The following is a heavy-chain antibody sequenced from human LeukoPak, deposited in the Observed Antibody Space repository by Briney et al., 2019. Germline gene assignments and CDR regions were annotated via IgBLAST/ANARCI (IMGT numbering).Heavy chain of an antibody. CDR3: ARGQGLLWFREFYYYYYMDV. CDR2: MNPNSGNT. J-gene: IGHJ6*03. Sequence: ASVKVSCKASGYTFTSYDIHWVRQATGQGLEWMGWMNPNSGNTGYAQKLQGRVTMTRNTSISTAYMELSSLRSEDTAVYYCARGQGLLWFREFYYYYYMDVWGKGTTVTVSS. CDR1: GYTFTSYD. V-gene: IGHV1-8*01. D-gene: IGHD3-10*01.